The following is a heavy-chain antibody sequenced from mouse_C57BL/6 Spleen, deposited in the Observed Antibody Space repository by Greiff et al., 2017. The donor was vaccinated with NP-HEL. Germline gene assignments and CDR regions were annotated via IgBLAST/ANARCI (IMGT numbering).Heavy chain of an antibody. D-gene: IGHD1-1*01. CDR2: INPSSGYT. J-gene: IGHJ2*01. Sequence: QVQLQQSGAELAKPGASVKLSCKASGYTFTSYWMHWVKQRPGQGLEWIGYINPSSGYTKYNQKFKDKATLTADKSSSTAYMQLSSLTYEDSAVYYCARITTVVGYYFDYWGQGTTLTVSS. V-gene: IGHV1-7*01. CDR1: GYTFTSYW. CDR3: ARITTVVGYYFDY.